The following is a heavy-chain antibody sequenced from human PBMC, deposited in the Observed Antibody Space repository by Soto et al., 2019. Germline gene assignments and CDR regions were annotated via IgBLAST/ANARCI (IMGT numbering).Heavy chain of an antibody. CDR2: IDPSDSYT. CDR3: ARLGYCDSTTCGEKAYYGMDV. Sequence: PGESLKISCKGSGYSFSSYWISWVRQVPGKGLEWMGRIDPSDSYTNYSPSFQGHITIPADKSISTAFLQWSSLKASDTAMYYCARLGYCDSTTCGEKAYYGMDVWGQGTTVTVS. CDR1: GYSFSSYW. J-gene: IGHJ6*02. D-gene: IGHD2-2*01. V-gene: IGHV5-10-1*01.